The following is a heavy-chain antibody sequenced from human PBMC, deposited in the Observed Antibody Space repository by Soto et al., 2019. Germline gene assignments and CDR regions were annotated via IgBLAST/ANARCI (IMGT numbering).Heavy chain of an antibody. CDR1: GFTFSTHA. D-gene: IGHD6-19*01. Sequence: QVQLVETGGGVVQPGRSLRLSCVASGFTFSTHAMHWVRQAPGKGLEWVAGVWSDGNKQYYADSVMGRFTISRDNSRNTMYLQMNSLRAEDTALYFCASGPPSSGWYRNIYYYYGVDAWGQGTTVTVTS. J-gene: IGHJ6*02. V-gene: IGHV3-33*01. CDR2: VWSDGNKQ. CDR3: ASGPPSSGWYRNIYYYYGVDA.